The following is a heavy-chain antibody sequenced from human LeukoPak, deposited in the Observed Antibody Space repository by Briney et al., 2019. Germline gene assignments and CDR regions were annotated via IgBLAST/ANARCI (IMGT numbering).Heavy chain of an antibody. CDR2: ISFDGSDK. CDR1: GFTFSSCA. V-gene: IGHV3-30*18. D-gene: IGHD4-17*01. J-gene: IGHJ4*02. CDR3: VKDGHSVTIFDY. Sequence: GGSLRLSCAASGFTFSSCAMHWVRQAPGKGLEWVAVISFDGSDKYYADSVKGRFTISRDDSKNTLYLQMNSLRPEDTAVYYCVKDGHSVTIFDYWGRGTLVTVSS.